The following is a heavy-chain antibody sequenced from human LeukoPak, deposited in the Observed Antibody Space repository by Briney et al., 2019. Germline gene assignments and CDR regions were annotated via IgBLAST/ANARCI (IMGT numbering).Heavy chain of an antibody. CDR2: ITYDGST. V-gene: IGHV4-34*01. CDR1: GGSFDGYY. Sequence: SSETLSLTCAVFGGSFDGYYWSWIRQPPGKGLEWIGEITYDGSTNYNPSLKSRVTISVDTSKNQFSLKLSSVTAADTAVYYCARARYDFWSGYCLYFDYWGQETLVTVSS. CDR3: ARARYDFWSGYCLYFDY. D-gene: IGHD3-3*01. J-gene: IGHJ4*02.